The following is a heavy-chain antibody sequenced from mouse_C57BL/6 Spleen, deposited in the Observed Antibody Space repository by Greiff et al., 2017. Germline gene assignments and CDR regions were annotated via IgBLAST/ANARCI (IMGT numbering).Heavy chain of an antibody. CDR1: GYTFTSYD. Sequence: QVQLQQSGPELVKPGASVKFSCKASGYTFTSYDINWVKQRPGQGLELIGWIYPRDGSTKYNKKFKGKATLTVDTSSSTACMEFHSLTSEDSAVYFCARGGYEGNLPGALDFWGQGTSVTVAS. J-gene: IGHJ4*01. D-gene: IGHD2-3*01. CDR2: IYPRDGST. CDR3: ARGGYEGNLPGALDF. V-gene: IGHV1-85*01.